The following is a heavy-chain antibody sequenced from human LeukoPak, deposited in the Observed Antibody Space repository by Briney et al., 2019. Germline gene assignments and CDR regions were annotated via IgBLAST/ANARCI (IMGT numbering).Heavy chain of an antibody. V-gene: IGHV1-18*01. Sequence: VASVKVSCKASGGTFSSYAISWVRQAPGQGLEWMGWISAYNGNTNYAQKLQGRVTMTTDTSTSTAYMELRSLRSDDTAVYYCARDHPARPLSSDYWGQGTLVTVSS. CDR3: ARDHPARPLSSDY. D-gene: IGHD3-16*02. J-gene: IGHJ4*02. CDR2: ISAYNGNT. CDR1: GGTFSSYA.